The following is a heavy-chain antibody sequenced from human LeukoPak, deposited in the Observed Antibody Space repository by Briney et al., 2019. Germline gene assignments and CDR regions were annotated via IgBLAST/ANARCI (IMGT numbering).Heavy chain of an antibody. D-gene: IGHD4-17*01. CDR1: GYTFTSYG. V-gene: IGHV1-18*01. Sequence: RWASVKVSCKASGYTFTSYGISWVRQAPGQGLEWMGWISAYNGNTNYAQKLQGRVTMTTDTSTSTAYMELRSLRSDDTAVYYCAREVDYGDLPGNWFDPWGQGTLVTVSS. J-gene: IGHJ5*02. CDR2: ISAYNGNT. CDR3: AREVDYGDLPGNWFDP.